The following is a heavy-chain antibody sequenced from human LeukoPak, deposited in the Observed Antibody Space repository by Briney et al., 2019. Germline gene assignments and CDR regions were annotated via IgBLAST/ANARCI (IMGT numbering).Heavy chain of an antibody. D-gene: IGHD6-19*01. CDR2: IYPGDSDT. CDR3: ARHYNSGWYFDY. CDR1: GYRFSIYW. Sequence: GESLKISCEGSGYRFSIYWIGWVRQMPGKGLEWMGIIYPGDSDTIYSPSFQGQVTISADKSISTAYLQWSSLKASDTAVYYCARHYNSGWYFDYWGQGTLVTV. J-gene: IGHJ4*02. V-gene: IGHV5-51*01.